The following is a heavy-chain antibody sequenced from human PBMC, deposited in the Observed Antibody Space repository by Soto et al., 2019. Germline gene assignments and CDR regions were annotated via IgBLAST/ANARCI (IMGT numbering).Heavy chain of an antibody. J-gene: IGHJ4*02. CDR1: GGSISRYY. CDR3: ASPNRGY. CDR2: IYYTGST. Sequence: SETLSLTCTVSGGSISRYYWSWIRQPPGKGLEWIGYIYYTGSTNYNPSLKSRVTISIDTSKNQISLNLRSVTAADTAVYYCASPNRGYWGRGTPVTVSS. V-gene: IGHV4-59*08. D-gene: IGHD3-10*01.